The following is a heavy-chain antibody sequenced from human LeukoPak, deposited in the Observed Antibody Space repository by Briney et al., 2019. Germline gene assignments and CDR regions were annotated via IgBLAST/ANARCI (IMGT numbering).Heavy chain of an antibody. D-gene: IGHD5-12*01. Sequence: PSETLSLTCTVSGGSISSGDYYWSWIRQPPGKGLEWIGYIYYSGSTYYNPSLKSRVTISVDTSKNQFSLKLSSVTAADTAVYYCARDRGYSGYLLDYWGQGTLVTVSS. CDR2: IYYSGST. CDR3: ARDRGYSGYLLDY. J-gene: IGHJ4*02. CDR1: GGSISSGDYY. V-gene: IGHV4-30-4*01.